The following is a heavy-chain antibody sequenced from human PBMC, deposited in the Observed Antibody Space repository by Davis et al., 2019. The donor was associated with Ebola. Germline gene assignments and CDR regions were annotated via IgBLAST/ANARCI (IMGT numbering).Heavy chain of an antibody. CDR1: GYPFTSSG. J-gene: IGHJ4*02. Sequence: ASVKVSCKTSGYPFTSSGVTWVRQAPAQGRLEWMGWISPHNGNTNYAQKFQGRVTMTTDTSTSTAYMELRSLRSDDTAMYYCARDSFCTYGVCNDRDFDYWGQGTLVTVSS. V-gene: IGHV1-18*04. CDR3: ARDSFCTYGVCNDRDFDY. CDR2: ISPHNGNT. D-gene: IGHD2-8*01.